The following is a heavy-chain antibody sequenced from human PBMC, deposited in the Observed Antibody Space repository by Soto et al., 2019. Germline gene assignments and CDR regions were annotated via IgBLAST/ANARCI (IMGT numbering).Heavy chain of an antibody. J-gene: IGHJ5*02. CDR1: GGTFSSYT. V-gene: IGHV1-69*02. CDR2: IIPILGIA. D-gene: IGHD4-4*01. Sequence: ASVKVSCKASGGTFSSYTISWVRQAPGQGLEWMGRIIPILGIANYAQKFQGRVTITADKSTSTAYMELSSLRSEDTAVYYCASDYSNYLFDPWGQGTLVTVSS. CDR3: ASDYSNYLFDP.